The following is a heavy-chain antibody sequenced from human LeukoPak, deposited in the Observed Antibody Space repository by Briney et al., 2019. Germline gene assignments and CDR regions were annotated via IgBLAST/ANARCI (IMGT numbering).Heavy chain of an antibody. Sequence: SQTLSLTCTVSGGSISSYYWSWIRQPAGKGLEWIGRIYTSGSTKYNPSLKSRVTMSVDTSKNQFSLKLSSVTAADTAVYYCARGRPPHDYGTLFDYWGQGTLVTVSS. J-gene: IGHJ4*02. CDR1: GGSISSYY. CDR2: IYTSGST. D-gene: IGHD4-17*01. CDR3: ARGRPPHDYGTLFDY. V-gene: IGHV4-4*07.